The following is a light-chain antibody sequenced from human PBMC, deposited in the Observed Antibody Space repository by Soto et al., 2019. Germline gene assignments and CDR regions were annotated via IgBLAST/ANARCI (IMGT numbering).Light chain of an antibody. CDR2: EVT. CDR1: INDVGGYNY. J-gene: IGLJ3*02. Sequence: QSALTQPPSASGSPGQSVTISCTGTINDVGGYNYVSWYQQLPGKAPKLMIYEVTKRPSGVPDRFSGSKSGNTASLTVSGLQAEDEADYYCSSYAGSNSVGVFGGGTKVNVL. CDR3: SSYAGSNSVGV. V-gene: IGLV2-8*01.